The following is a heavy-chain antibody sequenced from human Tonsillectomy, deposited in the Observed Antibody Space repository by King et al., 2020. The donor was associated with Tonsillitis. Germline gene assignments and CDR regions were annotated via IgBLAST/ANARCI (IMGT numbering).Heavy chain of an antibody. J-gene: IGHJ4*02. D-gene: IGHD5-12*01. Sequence: VQLVESGGGVVQPGGSLRLSCAASGFTFSRYGMHWVRQAPGKGLEWVAFIRYDGSNKYYADSVKGRFTISRDNSKNTLYLQMNSLRAEDTAVYYCARDHGWIWDYWGQGTLVTVSS. V-gene: IGHV3-30*02. CDR2: IRYDGSNK. CDR3: ARDHGWIWDY. CDR1: GFTFSRYG.